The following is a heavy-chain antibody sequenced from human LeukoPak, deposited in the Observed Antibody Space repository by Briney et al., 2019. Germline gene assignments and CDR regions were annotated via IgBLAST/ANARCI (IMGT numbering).Heavy chain of an antibody. V-gene: IGHV4-59*08. CDR2: LYYSGGT. CDR1: GGSITGYY. CDR3: ARRSDLWSPVSDYSFDY. Sequence: SETLSLTCSVSGGSITGYYWSWIRQPPGKGLEWIGYLYYSGGTTYNPSLKSRVTISADTSQNQFSLKLNSVTAADTAVYYCARRSDLWSPVSDYSFDYWGQGALVTVSS. J-gene: IGHJ4*02. D-gene: IGHD3-3*01.